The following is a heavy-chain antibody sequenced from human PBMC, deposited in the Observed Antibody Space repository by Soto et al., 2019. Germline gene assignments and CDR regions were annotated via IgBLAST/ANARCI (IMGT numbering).Heavy chain of an antibody. J-gene: IGHJ6*03. Sequence: GGSLRLSCAASGFTFSDYYMSWIRQAPGKGLEWVSYISSSGSTIYYADSVKGRFTISRNNAKNSLYLQMNSLRAEDTAVYYWARGGPQFTVTTVGAKRYYYYMDVWGKGTTVTVSS. V-gene: IGHV3-11*01. D-gene: IGHD4-4*01. CDR1: GFTFSDYY. CDR2: ISSSGSTI. CDR3: ARGGPQFTVTTVGAKRYYYYMDV.